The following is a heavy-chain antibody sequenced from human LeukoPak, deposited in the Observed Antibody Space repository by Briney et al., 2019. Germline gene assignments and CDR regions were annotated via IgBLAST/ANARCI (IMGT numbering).Heavy chain of an antibody. CDR3: ARSNSRAFDI. CDR1: GFTFSSYA. D-gene: IGHD2/OR15-2a*01. J-gene: IGHJ3*02. Sequence: GALRLSCAASGFTFSSYAMHWVRQAPGKGLEWGAVISYDGSNKYYADSVKGRFTISRDNSKNTLSLQMNSLRAEDTAVYYCARSNSRAFDIWGQGTMVTVSS. CDR2: ISYDGSNK. V-gene: IGHV3-30-3*01.